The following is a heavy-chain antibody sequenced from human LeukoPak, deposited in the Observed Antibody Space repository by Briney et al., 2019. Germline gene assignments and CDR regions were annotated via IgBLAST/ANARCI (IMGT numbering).Heavy chain of an antibody. CDR1: GFTFSRYW. D-gene: IGHD6-19*01. CDR3: ARDFSGWSVDP. CDR2: SNSDGSST. V-gene: IGHV3-74*01. J-gene: IGHJ5*02. Sequence: PGGSLRLSCVASGFTFSRYWMHWVRQAPGKGLVWVSRSNSDGSSTNYADSVKGRFTISRDNAKNSLYLQMNSLRAEDTAVYYCARDFSGWSVDPWGQGTLVTVSS.